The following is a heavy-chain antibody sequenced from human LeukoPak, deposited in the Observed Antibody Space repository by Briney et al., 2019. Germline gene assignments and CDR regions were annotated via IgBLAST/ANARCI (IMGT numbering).Heavy chain of an antibody. D-gene: IGHD1-26*01. CDR1: GFTLSSYW. Sequence: GGSLRLSCAASGFTLSSYWMSWVRQAPGKGLEWVANVKYDGSGKYYADSVKGRFTISRDDAKNSLYLEMNRLRVEDTAVYYCARDLFSGSYQEDFWGQGTLVTVPS. CDR2: VKYDGSGK. CDR3: ARDLFSGSYQEDF. V-gene: IGHV3-7*01. J-gene: IGHJ4*02.